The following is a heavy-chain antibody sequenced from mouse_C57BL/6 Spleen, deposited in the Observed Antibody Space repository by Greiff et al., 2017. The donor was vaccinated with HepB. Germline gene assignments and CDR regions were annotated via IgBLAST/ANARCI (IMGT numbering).Heavy chain of an antibody. CDR2: IRSKSNNYAT. J-gene: IGHJ1*03. Sequence: EVHLVESGGGLVQPKGSLKLSCAASGFSFNTYAMNWVRQAPGKGLEWVARIRSKSNNYATYYADSVKDRFTISRDDSESMLYLQMNNLKTEDTAMYYCVGHYYGSSYGYFDVWGTGTTVTVSS. CDR1: GFSFNTYA. D-gene: IGHD1-1*01. CDR3: VGHYYGSSYGYFDV. V-gene: IGHV10-1*01.